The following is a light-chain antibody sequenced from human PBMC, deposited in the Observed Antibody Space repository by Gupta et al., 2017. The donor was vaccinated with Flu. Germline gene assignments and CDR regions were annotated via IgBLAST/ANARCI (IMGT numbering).Light chain of an antibody. CDR2: SNN. Sequence: QSVLTQPPSASGTPGQRVTIPCSGSSSNIGSNTVNWYQQPPGTAPKLLIYSNNQRPAGVPDRFSGSKSGTSASLAISGLQSEDEADYDCAAWDDSLNGVVFGGGTKLTVL. CDR3: AAWDDSLNGVV. V-gene: IGLV1-44*01. CDR1: SSNIGSNT. J-gene: IGLJ2*01.